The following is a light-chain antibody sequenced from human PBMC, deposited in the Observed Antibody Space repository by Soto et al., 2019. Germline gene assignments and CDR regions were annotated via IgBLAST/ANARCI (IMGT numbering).Light chain of an antibody. CDR3: QQRSSWPIT. V-gene: IGKV3-11*01. Sequence: EIVWTQSPATLPLSPGERLTLSCMATQNILSNLAWYQQKPGQAPRLLIFGASNRATGIPARFSGSGSGTDFTLTINSLEPEDFAVYYCQQRSSWPITFGQGTRLEIK. CDR1: QNILSN. CDR2: GAS. J-gene: IGKJ5*01.